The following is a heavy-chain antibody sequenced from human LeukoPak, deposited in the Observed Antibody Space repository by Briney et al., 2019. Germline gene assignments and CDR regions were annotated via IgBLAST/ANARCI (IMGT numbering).Heavy chain of an antibody. V-gene: IGHV1-2*02. CDR2: INAYNGGT. Sequence: GASVKVSCKASGYTFTGYYMHWVRQAPGQGLEWMGWINAYNGGTNYAQKLQGRVTMTRDTSTSTAYMELSSLRSDDTAVYYCARLCVSCISHYWGQGTLVSV. J-gene: IGHJ4*02. CDR3: ARLCVSCISHY. D-gene: IGHD2-8*01. CDR1: GYTFTGYY.